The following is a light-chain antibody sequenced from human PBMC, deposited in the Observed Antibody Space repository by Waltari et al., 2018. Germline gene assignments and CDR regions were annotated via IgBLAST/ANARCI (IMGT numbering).Light chain of an antibody. V-gene: IGKV1-5*03. J-gene: IGKJ4*01. CDR1: QDITTS. CDR2: RTS. CDR3: QQFHSYPVT. Sequence: DIQMTQSPSTLSASVGDRVTSICRASQDITTSLAWYQQKPGKAPKVLIYRTSNLKSGVSSRFSGSGSGTEFTLTINSLQPDDFATYYCQQFHSYPVTLGGGTKVEIK.